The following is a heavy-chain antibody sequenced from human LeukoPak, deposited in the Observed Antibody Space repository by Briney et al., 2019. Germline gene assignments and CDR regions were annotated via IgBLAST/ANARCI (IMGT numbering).Heavy chain of an antibody. Sequence: GGSLRLSCAASGFTFSSYAMSWVRQAPGKGLEWVSAISGSGGSTYYADSVKGRFTIPRDNSKNTLYLQMNSLRAEDTAVYYCAKDILSRRYYYYGMDVWGQGTTVTVSS. CDR1: GFTFSSYA. V-gene: IGHV3-23*01. J-gene: IGHJ6*02. CDR2: ISGSGGST. D-gene: IGHD2/OR15-2a*01. CDR3: AKDILSRRYYYYGMDV.